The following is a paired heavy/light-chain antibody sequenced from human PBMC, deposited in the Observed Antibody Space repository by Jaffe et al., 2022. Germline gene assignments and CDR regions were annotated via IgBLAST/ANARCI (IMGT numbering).Heavy chain of an antibody. J-gene: IGHJ6*03. CDR2: IYHSGST. CDR1: GYSISSGYY. Sequence: QVQLQESGPGLVKPSETLSLTCAVSGYSISSGYYWGWIRQPPGKGLEWIGSIYHSGSTYYNPSLKSRITISLDTSNNQFSLRLNSVTAADTAVYYCARYYDSSGYYYNYYYYMDVWGKGTTVTVSS. D-gene: IGHD3-22*01. V-gene: IGHV4-38-2*01. CDR3: ARYYDSSGYYYNYYYYMDV.
Light chain of an antibody. CDR2: DAS. CDR1: QSVSRY. CDR3: QQRSNWPT. J-gene: IGKJ4*01. Sequence: EIVLTQSPATLSVSPGERATLSCRASQSVSRYLAWYQQKPGQPPRLLIYDASNRATGIPARFSGSGSGTDFTLTISSLEPEDFAVYYCQQRSNWPTFGGGTKVEIK. V-gene: IGKV3-11*01.